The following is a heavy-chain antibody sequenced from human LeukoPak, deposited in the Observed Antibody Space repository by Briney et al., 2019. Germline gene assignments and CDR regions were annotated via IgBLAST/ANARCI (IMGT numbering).Heavy chain of an antibody. Sequence: GGSLRFSCAASGFTVSSNYMSWVRQAPGKGLEWVSVIYSGGSTYYADSVKGRFTISRDNSKNTLYLQMNSLRAEDTAVYYCARGREVDYKLFDYWGQGTLVTVSS. CDR3: ARGREVDYKLFDY. D-gene: IGHD4-11*01. CDR2: IYSGGST. J-gene: IGHJ4*02. CDR1: GFTVSSNY. V-gene: IGHV3-53*01.